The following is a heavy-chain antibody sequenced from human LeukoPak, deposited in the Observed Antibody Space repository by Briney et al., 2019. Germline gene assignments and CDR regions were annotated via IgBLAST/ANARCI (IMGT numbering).Heavy chain of an antibody. V-gene: IGHV1-69*04. D-gene: IGHD5-12*01. CDR1: GGTFSSYA. CDR2: IIPILGIA. Sequence: ASVTVPCKASGGTFSSYAISWVRQAPGQGLEWMGRIIPILGIANYAQKFQGRDTITADKSTSTAYMELSRLRSEDTAVYYCARDEDGYSGYEMDYWGQGTLVTVSS. J-gene: IGHJ4*02. CDR3: ARDEDGYSGYEMDY.